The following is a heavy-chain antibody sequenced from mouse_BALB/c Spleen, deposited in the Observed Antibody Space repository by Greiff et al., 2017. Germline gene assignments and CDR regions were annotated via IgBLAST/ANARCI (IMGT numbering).Heavy chain of an antibody. CDR2: ISSGSSTI. CDR3: ALITTDYAMDY. D-gene: IGHD1-2*01. Sequence: DVHLVESGGGLVQPGGSRKLSCAASGFTFSSFGMHWVRQAPEKGLEWVAYISSGSSTIYYADTVKGRFTISRDNPKNTLFLQMTSLRSEDTAMYYCALITTDYAMDYWGQGTSVTVSS. CDR1: GFTFSSFG. J-gene: IGHJ4*01. V-gene: IGHV5-17*02.